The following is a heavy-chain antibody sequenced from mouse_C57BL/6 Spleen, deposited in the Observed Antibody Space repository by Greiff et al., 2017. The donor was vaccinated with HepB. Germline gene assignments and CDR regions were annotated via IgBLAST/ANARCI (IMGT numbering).Heavy chain of an antibody. CDR3: ARDPFYYYGSSYAMDY. J-gene: IGHJ4*01. CDR1: GYSFTSYY. V-gene: IGHV1-66*01. CDR2: IYPGSGNT. Sequence: QVHVKQSGPELVKPGASVKISCKASGYSFTSYYIHWVKQRPGQGLEWIGWIYPGSGNTKYNEKFKGKATLTADTSSSTAYMQLSSLTSEDSAVYYCARDPFYYYGSSYAMDYWGQGTSVTVAS. D-gene: IGHD1-1*01.